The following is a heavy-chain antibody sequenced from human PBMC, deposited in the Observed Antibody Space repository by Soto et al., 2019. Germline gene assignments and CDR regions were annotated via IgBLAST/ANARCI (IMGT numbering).Heavy chain of an antibody. J-gene: IGHJ6*02. Sequence: GGSLRLSCAASGFTFSSYAMSWVRQAPGKGLEWVSAISGSGGSTYYADSVKGRFTISRDNSKNTLYLQMNSLRAEDTAVYYCAKALGDNKKYCSNTSCYYYYYYGMDVWGQGTTVTVSS. V-gene: IGHV3-23*01. CDR3: AKALGDNKKYCSNTSCYYYYYYGMDV. D-gene: IGHD2-2*01. CDR2: ISGSGGST. CDR1: GFTFSSYA.